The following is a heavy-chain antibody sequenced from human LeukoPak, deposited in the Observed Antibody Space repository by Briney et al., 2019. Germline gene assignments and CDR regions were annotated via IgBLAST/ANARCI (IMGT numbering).Heavy chain of an antibody. V-gene: IGHV4-59*01. CDR3: ARGRGDSSSPFDS. Sequence: KASETLSLTCTVSGGSISSYYWSWIRQAPGKGREWIVHSYYSGSTSYNPSLQSRVTISVDTSKTQFSLKLSSVTAADTAVYYCARGRGDSSSPFDSWGQGTLVTVSS. CDR1: GGSISSYY. D-gene: IGHD6-6*01. CDR2: SYYSGST. J-gene: IGHJ4*02.